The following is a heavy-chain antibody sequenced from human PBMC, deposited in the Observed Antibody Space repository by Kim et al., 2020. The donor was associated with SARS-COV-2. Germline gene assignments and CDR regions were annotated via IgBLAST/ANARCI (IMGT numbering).Heavy chain of an antibody. CDR1: GFSFSDSY. D-gene: IGHD3-16*01. Sequence: GGSLRLSCAASGFSFSDSYMSWIRQAPGKGLECVSYIVTSGSSTYYADSVKGRFTISRDNAKKSLYLQMNSLRAEDTAVYYCARGAKLMGDWGQGTLGIV. CDR3: ARGAKLMGD. V-gene: IGHV3-11*01. CDR2: IVTSGSST. J-gene: IGHJ4*02.